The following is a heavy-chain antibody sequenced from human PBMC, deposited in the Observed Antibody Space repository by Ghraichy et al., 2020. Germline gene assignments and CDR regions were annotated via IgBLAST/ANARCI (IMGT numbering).Heavy chain of an antibody. CDR1: GGSISSYY. J-gene: IGHJ5*02. Sequence: SETLSLTCTVSGGSISSYYWSWIRQPPGKGLEWIGYIYYSGSTNYNPSLKSRVTISVDTSKNQFSLKLSSVTAADTAVYYCARMDYGDYINWFDPWGQGTLVTVSS. CDR2: IYYSGST. V-gene: IGHV4-59*01. D-gene: IGHD4-17*01. CDR3: ARMDYGDYINWFDP.